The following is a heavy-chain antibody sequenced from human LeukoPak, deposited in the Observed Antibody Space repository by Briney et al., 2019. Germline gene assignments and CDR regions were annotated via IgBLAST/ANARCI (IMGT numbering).Heavy chain of an antibody. CDR3: ARGQLELGLNFDY. CDR1: GFTVSNNY. V-gene: IGHV3-66*01. CDR2: VYRGGNT. Sequence: GGSLRLSCAASGFTVSNNYMSWVRQAPGKGLEWVAVVYRGGNTYYAESVKGRFTISRDNAKNSLYLQMNSLRAEDTAVYYCARGQLELGLNFDYWGQGTLVTVSS. D-gene: IGHD1-1*01. J-gene: IGHJ4*02.